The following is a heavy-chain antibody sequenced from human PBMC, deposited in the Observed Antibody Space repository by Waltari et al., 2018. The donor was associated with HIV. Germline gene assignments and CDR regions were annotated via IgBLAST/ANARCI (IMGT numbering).Heavy chain of an antibody. CDR1: GSTFSTHV. CDR2: ISPDGSDK. D-gene: IGHD3-22*01. Sequence: QVQLVESGGGVVQPGRSLRLSCAASGSTFSTHVMHCVRQAPGKGLEWVADISPDGSDKYHADSVKGRFTISRDNSKNTLYLQMNSLRAEDTAVYFCAREYYFDSSGYNSGFDYWGQGTLVTVSS. CDR3: AREYYFDSSGYNSGFDY. V-gene: IGHV3-30*01. J-gene: IGHJ4*02.